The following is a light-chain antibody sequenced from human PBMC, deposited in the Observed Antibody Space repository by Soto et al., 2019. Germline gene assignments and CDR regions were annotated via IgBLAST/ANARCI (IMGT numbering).Light chain of an antibody. CDR1: QSVLYSCNNKNN. CDR2: WAS. V-gene: IGKV4-1*01. CDR3: QQYNNWPPT. J-gene: IGKJ5*01. Sequence: DIVMTQCPDSLAVSLGERATINCKSSQSVLYSCNNKNNLPWSQQKPGQPPKLLIYWASTRECGVPDRISGSGSGTEFTLTISSLQSEDLAVYYCQQYNNWPPTFGRGTRLEIK.